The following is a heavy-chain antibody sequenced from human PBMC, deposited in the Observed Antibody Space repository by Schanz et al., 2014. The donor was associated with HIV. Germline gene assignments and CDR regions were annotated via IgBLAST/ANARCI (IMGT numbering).Heavy chain of an antibody. Sequence: QVQLQQWGAGLLKPSETLSLTCAVYGGSFSVYSWSWIRQPPGKGLQWIGEINHSGSTNYNPSLKVPSPNSVDPAKNHFPPRQNPVTAADTAVYYCARTPYHLDYWGQGTLVTVSS. CDR3: ARTPYHLDY. V-gene: IGHV4-34*01. D-gene: IGHD2-2*01. CDR1: GGSFSVYS. J-gene: IGHJ4*02. CDR2: INHSGST.